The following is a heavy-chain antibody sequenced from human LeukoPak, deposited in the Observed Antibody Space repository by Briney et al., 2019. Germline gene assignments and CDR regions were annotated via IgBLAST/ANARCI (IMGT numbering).Heavy chain of an antibody. CDR1: GGSFSGYY. V-gene: IGHV4-34*01. J-gene: IGHJ4*02. D-gene: IGHD3-3*01. CDR2: INHSGST. CDR3: ARGGVTIFGVVINEEYYFDY. Sequence: SETLSLTCAVDGGSFSGYYWSWIRQPPGKGLEWIGEINHSGSTNYNPSLMSRVAMSVDTSKNQFSLNLRSVTAADTAVYYCARGGVTIFGVVINEEYYFDYWGQGTLVTVSS.